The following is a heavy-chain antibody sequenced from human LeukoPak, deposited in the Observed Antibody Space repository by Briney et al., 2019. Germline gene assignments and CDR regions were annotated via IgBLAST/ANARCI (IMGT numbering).Heavy chain of an antibody. D-gene: IGHD6-6*01. J-gene: IGHJ4*02. Sequence: GGSLRLSCAASGFIFSNYFMIWVRQAPGKGLEWVSSISDSGDYIYYADSVKGRFTISRDNTKNSLYLQMNSLKDEDTAVYYCARDDPSPIAPLHYWGQGTLVTVSS. CDR1: GFIFSNYF. CDR3: ARDDPSPIAPLHY. V-gene: IGHV3-21*01. CDR2: ISDSGDYI.